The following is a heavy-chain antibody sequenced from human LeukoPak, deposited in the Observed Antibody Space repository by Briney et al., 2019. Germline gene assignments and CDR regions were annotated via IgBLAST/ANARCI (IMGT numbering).Heavy chain of an antibody. CDR3: ARGSVTTDASFDY. CDR1: GYTFANYY. Sequence: ASVKVSCKASGYTFANYYIHWVRQAPGQGLEWMGKISPTGDSISYAQRFRDRVTMTTDTSTITVYMELSNLRSEDTSVYYCARGSVTTDASFDYRGQGTLVTVSS. J-gene: IGHJ4*02. CDR2: ISPTGDSI. D-gene: IGHD4-17*01. V-gene: IGHV1-46*01.